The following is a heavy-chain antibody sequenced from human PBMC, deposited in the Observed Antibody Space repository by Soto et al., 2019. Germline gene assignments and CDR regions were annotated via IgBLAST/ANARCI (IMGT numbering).Heavy chain of an antibody. CDR1: GGSVSSGSYY. V-gene: IGHV4-61*01. J-gene: IGHJ6*02. CDR3: ARDYSSYTNYYYYGMDV. Sequence: SETLSLTCTVSGGSVSSGSYYWSWIRQPPGKGLEWIGYIYHSGSTNYNPSLKSRVTISVDTSKNPFSLKLSSVTAADTAVYYCARDYSSYTNYYYYGMDVWGQGNTVTVSS. CDR2: IYHSGST. D-gene: IGHD6-6*01.